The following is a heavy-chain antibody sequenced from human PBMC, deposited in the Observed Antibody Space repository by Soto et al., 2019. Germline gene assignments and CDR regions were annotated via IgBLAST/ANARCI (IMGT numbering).Heavy chain of an antibody. CDR3: AKDLRGGAAAGLFDY. D-gene: IGHD6-13*01. CDR2: ITSSGGST. Sequence: PGGSLRLSCAASGFTFSSYAMSWVRQAPGKGLDWVSAITSSGGSTYYADSVKGRFTISRDNSKNTLYLQMNSLRAEDTAIYYCAKDLRGGAAAGLFDYWGQGTLVTVSS. CDR1: GFTFSSYA. J-gene: IGHJ4*02. V-gene: IGHV3-23*01.